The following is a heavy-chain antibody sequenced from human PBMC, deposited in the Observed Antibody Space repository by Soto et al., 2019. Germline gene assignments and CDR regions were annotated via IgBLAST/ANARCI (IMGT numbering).Heavy chain of an antibody. CDR2: VSGGGSTT. D-gene: IGHD1-1*01. J-gene: IGHJ6*02. Sequence: PGGSLRLSCAASGFTFNNYAMTWVRQAPGKGLQWVATVSGGGSTTYYAGSVKGRFTISRDNSKNTLDLQMNSLRADDTAVYYCAKDRPHTWSAWDRNGMDGWGQGTSVTVSS. CDR1: GFTFNNYA. CDR3: AKDRPHTWSAWDRNGMDG. V-gene: IGHV3-23*01.